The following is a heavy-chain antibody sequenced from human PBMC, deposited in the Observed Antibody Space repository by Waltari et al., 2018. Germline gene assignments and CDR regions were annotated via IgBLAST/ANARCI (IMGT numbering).Heavy chain of an antibody. CDR3: ARDRGRGLYLDV. V-gene: IGHV4-4*02. CDR2: VFGTGKT. D-gene: IGHD2-15*01. J-gene: IGHJ4*02. Sequence: QLQESGPGLVKPSGTLSLSCAVSGDSVTSTTWWSWVRQSPQRGLECLGQVFGTGKTNYSPSFASRVTMSLDASNNKFSLKVTSATAADTAVYYCARDRGRGLYLDVWGPGTLVTVSP. CDR1: GDSVTSTTW.